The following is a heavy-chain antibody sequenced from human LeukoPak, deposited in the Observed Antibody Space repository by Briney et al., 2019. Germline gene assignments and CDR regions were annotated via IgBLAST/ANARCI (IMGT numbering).Heavy chain of an antibody. CDR1: GYTFTSYY. Sequence: ASVKVSCKASGYTFTSYYMHWVRQAPGQGLEWMGIINPSGDSTSYAQKFQGRVTMTRDMSTSTVYMELRSLRSDDTAVYYCARVSAAADIWGQGTLVTVSS. D-gene: IGHD6-13*01. CDR2: INPSGDST. J-gene: IGHJ4*02. CDR3: ARVSAAADI. V-gene: IGHV1-46*01.